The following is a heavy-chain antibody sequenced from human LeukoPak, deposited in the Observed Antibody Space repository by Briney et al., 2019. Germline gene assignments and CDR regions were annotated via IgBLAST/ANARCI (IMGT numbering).Heavy chain of an antibody. V-gene: IGHV4-34*01. D-gene: IGHD1-26*01. Sequence: GSLRLSCAASGFTFSSYAMHWVRQPPGKGLEWIGEINHSVRTNYNPSLKSRVTISVDTSKNQFSLKLSSVTAADTAVYYCARGKTRDIVGATQTYANYFDYWGQGTLVTVSS. J-gene: IGHJ4*02. CDR2: INHSVRT. CDR3: ARGKTRDIVGATQTYANYFDY. CDR1: GFTFSSYA.